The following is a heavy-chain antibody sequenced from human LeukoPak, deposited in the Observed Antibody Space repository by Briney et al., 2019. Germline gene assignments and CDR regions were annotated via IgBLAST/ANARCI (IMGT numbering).Heavy chain of an antibody. D-gene: IGHD3-22*01. V-gene: IGHV3-7*01. J-gene: IGHJ4*02. CDR3: ARGLNYYDRSNNYYVLY. Sequence: GGPLRLSCAASGFTFSSYWMNWVRQAPGKGLEWVANIKQDGSEKYYVDSVKGRFTISRDNAKNSLYLQMNSLRAEDTAVYYCARGLNYYDRSNNYYVLYWGQGTLVTVSS. CDR1: GFTFSSYW. CDR2: IKQDGSEK.